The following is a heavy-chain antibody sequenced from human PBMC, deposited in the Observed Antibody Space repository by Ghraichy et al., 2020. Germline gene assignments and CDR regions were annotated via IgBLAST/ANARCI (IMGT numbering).Heavy chain of an antibody. CDR2: IYYTGHT. V-gene: IGHV4-59*01. D-gene: IGHD1-1*01. J-gene: IGHJ4*02. CDR3: ARWNEGSDY. Sequence: GSLSLTCSVSGGSINNYYWSWVRQPPGKGLELVGYIYYTGHTDYNPSLESRVTISVDTSKNQLSLKLKSVSAADTAVYYCARWNEGSDYWGQGILVTVSS. CDR1: GGSINNYY.